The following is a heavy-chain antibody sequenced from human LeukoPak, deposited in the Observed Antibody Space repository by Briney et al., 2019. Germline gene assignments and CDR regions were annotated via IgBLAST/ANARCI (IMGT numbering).Heavy chain of an antibody. CDR3: ARYSSGWYYFDY. J-gene: IGHJ4*02. CDR1: GGSISSDY. CDR2: IYHSGST. Sequence: SETLSLTCTVSGGSISSDYWSWIRQPPGKGLEWIGYIYHSGSTNYNPSLKSRVTISVDTSKNQFSLKLSSVTAADTAVYYCARYSSGWYYFDYWGQGTLVTVSS. V-gene: IGHV4-59*08. D-gene: IGHD6-19*01.